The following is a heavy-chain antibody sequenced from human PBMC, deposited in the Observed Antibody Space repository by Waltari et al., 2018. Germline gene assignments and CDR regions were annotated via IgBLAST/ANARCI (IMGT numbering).Heavy chain of an antibody. J-gene: IGHJ4*02. Sequence: EVQLVESGGGLVQPGGSLRLSCEASGFTFSSCWMSGVRQAPGKGLEWVANIKQDGSEKYYVDSVKGRFTISRDNAKNSLYLQMNSLRAEDTAVYYCARRAGGGHFDYWGQGTLVTVSS. V-gene: IGHV3-7*01. D-gene: IGHD2-15*01. CDR2: IKQDGSEK. CDR1: GFTFSSCW. CDR3: ARRAGGGHFDY.